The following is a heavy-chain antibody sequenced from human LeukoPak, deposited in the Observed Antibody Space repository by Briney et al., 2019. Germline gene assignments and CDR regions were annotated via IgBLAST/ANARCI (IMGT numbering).Heavy chain of an antibody. CDR1: GFTFSTFA. CDR2: IFPSGGEI. J-gene: IGHJ6*03. CDR3: GGQQLESYYYYYMDV. Sequence: GGSLRLSCAASGFTFSTFAMIWVRQPPGKGLEWVSSIFPSGGEIHYADSVRGRFTISRDNSKNTLYLQMNSLRAEDTAVYYCGGQQLESYYYYYMDVWGKGTTVTVSS. D-gene: IGHD6-13*01. V-gene: IGHV3-23*01.